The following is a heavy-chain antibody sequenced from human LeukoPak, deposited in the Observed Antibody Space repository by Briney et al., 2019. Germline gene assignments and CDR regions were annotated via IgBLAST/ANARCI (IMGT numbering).Heavy chain of an antibody. Sequence: GGSLRLSCVASGFTFSSYAMSWVRQAPGKGLEWVSAISGSGGSTYYTDSVKGRFTISRDNSKNTLYLQMNSLRAEDTAVYYCAKDSSIPPEDYYYYGMDVWGQGTTVTVSS. J-gene: IGHJ6*02. CDR3: AKDSSIPPEDYYYYGMDV. V-gene: IGHV3-23*01. D-gene: IGHD2-21*01. CDR1: GFTFSSYA. CDR2: ISGSGGST.